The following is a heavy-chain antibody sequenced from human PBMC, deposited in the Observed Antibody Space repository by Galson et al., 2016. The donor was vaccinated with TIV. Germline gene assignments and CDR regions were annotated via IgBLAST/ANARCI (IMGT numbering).Heavy chain of an antibody. CDR1: GFTFQNYA. CDR3: AKDRAGYYYAMDV. J-gene: IGHJ6*04. Sequence: SLRLSCAASGFTFQNYAMHWARQAPGKGLEWVSGINWNSGDIHYADSVTGRYTISRDDAKKFVYLQMNRLRAEDTALYLCAKDRAGYYYAMDVWGKGTPVTVSS. V-gene: IGHV3-9*01. CDR2: INWNSGDI.